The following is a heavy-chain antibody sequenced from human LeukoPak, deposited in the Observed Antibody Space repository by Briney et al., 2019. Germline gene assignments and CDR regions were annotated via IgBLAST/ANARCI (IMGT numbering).Heavy chain of an antibody. CDR3: AKTGQWLARDAFDI. V-gene: IGHV3-30-3*02. Sequence: GRSLRLSCAASGFTFSSYAMHWVRQAPGKGLEWVAVISYDGSNKYYADSVKGRFTISRDNSKNTLYLQMNSLRAEDTAVYYCAKTGQWLARDAFDIWGQGTMVTVSS. J-gene: IGHJ3*02. D-gene: IGHD6-19*01. CDR1: GFTFSSYA. CDR2: ISYDGSNK.